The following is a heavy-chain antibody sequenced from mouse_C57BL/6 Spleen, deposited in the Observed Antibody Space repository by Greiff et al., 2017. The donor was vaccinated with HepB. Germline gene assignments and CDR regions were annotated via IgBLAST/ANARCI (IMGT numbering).Heavy chain of an antibody. J-gene: IGHJ1*02. Sequence: QVQLQQSGAELVKPGASVKISCKASGYAFSSYWMNWVKQRPGKGLEWIGQIYPGDGDTNYNGKFKGKATLTADKSSSTAYMQISSLTSEVSAVYFCARRDYYGSSYHWYFDVWGTGATVTVSS. CDR3: ARRDYYGSSYHWYFDV. CDR2: IYPGDGDT. D-gene: IGHD1-1*01. CDR1: GYAFSSYW. V-gene: IGHV1-80*01.